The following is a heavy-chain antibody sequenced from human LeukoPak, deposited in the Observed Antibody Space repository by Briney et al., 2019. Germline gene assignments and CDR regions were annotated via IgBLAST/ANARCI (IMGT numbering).Heavy chain of an antibody. CDR2: IYYSGST. CDR3: AGAGVAGIFDY. J-gene: IGHJ4*02. CDR1: GGSISSYY. V-gene: IGHV4-59*08. D-gene: IGHD6-19*01. Sequence: SETLSLTCTVSGGSISSYYWSWIRQPPGKGLEWIGYIYYSGSTNYNPSLKSRVTISVDTSKNQFSLKLSSVTAADTAVYYCAGAGVAGIFDYWGQGTLVTVSS.